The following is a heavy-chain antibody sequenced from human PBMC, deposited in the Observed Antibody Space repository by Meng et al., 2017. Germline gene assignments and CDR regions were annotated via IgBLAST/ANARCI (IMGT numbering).Heavy chain of an antibody. D-gene: IGHD5-18*01. J-gene: IGHJ4*02. Sequence: SAKVSCKASGGTFSSYAISWVRQAPGQGLEWMGGIIPIFGTANYAQKFQGRVTITTDESTSTAYMELSSLRSEDTAVYYCARGISDGYSYGFFQYYFDYWGQGMLVTVSS. CDR3: ARGISDGYSYGFFQYYFDY. V-gene: IGHV1-69*05. CDR1: GGTFSSYA. CDR2: IIPIFGTA.